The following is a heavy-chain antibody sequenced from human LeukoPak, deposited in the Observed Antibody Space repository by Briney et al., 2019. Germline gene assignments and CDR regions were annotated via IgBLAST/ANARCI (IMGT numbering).Heavy chain of an antibody. CDR2: ISGSGGST. CDR1: GFTFSSYG. D-gene: IGHD2-15*01. J-gene: IGHJ6*02. Sequence: GASLRLSCAASGFTFSSYGMSWVRQAPGKGLEWVSAISGSGGSTYYADSVKGRFTISRDNSKNTLYLQMNSLRAEDTAVYFCAKGGSGHYYGMDVWGLGTTVTVSS. V-gene: IGHV3-23*01. CDR3: AKGGSGHYYGMDV.